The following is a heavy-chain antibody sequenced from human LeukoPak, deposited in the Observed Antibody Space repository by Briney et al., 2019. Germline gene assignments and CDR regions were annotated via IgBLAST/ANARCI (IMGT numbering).Heavy chain of an antibody. D-gene: IGHD5-24*01. CDR3: ARDIHRDGYMGY. Sequence: ASLKVSCKTSGYRFTSYGISWVRQAPGQGLEWMGWINTYNGNTNYAQKFQGRVTMTTDTSASTAYMELRSLRSDDTALYYCARDIHRDGYMGYWGQGSLVTVSS. CDR1: GYRFTSYG. V-gene: IGHV1-18*01. CDR2: INTYNGNT. J-gene: IGHJ4*02.